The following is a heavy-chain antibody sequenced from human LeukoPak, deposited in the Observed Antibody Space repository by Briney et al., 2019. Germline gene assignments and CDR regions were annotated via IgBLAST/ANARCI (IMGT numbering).Heavy chain of an antibody. J-gene: IGHJ4*02. Sequence: PGGSLRLSCAASGFTFSSYAMHWVRQAPGKGLEWVAVISYDGSNKYYADSVKGRFTISRDNSKNTLYLQMNSLRAEDTAVYYWARASASNITIKNPDYWGQGTLVTVSS. D-gene: IGHD3-9*01. V-gene: IGHV3-30*04. CDR3: ARASASNITIKNPDY. CDR1: GFTFSSYA. CDR2: ISYDGSNK.